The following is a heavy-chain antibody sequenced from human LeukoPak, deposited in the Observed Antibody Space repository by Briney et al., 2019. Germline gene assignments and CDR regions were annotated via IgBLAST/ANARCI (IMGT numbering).Heavy chain of an antibody. D-gene: IGHD2-2*01. CDR2: INSDGSST. CDR1: GFIFSSYW. J-gene: IGHJ4*02. CDR3: ARRVVVPAALYYFDY. Sequence: GGSLRLSCAASGFIFSSYWMHWVRQAPGKGLVWVSRINSDGSSTSYADSVKGRFTISRDNAKNTLYLQVNSLRAEDTAVYYCARRVVVPAALYYFDYWGQGTLVTVSS. V-gene: IGHV3-74*01.